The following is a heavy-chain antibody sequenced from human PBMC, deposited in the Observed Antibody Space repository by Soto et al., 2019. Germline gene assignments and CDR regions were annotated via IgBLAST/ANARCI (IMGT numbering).Heavy chain of an antibody. Sequence: EVQLVESGGGLVKPGGSLGLACAASGFTLRTAWMNWVRQAPGKGLEWVGRIKRESDGGTTDYGVSVRGRFTISRDESQNTLYLQMNSLGTEDTAVYYCATEPYFYDSSGVDVWGQGTTVTVSS. J-gene: IGHJ6*02. CDR3: ATEPYFYDSSGVDV. V-gene: IGHV3-15*07. CDR1: GFTLRTAW. CDR2: IKRESDGGTT.